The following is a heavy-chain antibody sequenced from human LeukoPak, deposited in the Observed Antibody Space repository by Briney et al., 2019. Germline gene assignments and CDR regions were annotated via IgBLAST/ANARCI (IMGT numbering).Heavy chain of an antibody. D-gene: IGHD6-19*01. Sequence: SGTLSLTCAVSGGSVSNSDWWNWARQTPGKGLEWIGEIYHSGSTNYSPSLKGRVTMSVDTSKNQFSLKVTSVTAADTAVYYCARGQRKWLQAYYFYAMDVWGQGTTVTVS. J-gene: IGHJ6*02. V-gene: IGHV4-4*02. CDR2: IYHSGST. CDR3: ARGQRKWLQAYYFYAMDV. CDR1: GGSVSNSDW.